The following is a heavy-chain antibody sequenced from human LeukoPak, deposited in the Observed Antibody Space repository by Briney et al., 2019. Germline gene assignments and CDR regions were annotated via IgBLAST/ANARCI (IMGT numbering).Heavy chain of an antibody. CDR2: VSASGTT. CDR1: GGSVSSGFYY. J-gene: IGHJ6*03. D-gene: IGHD4-11*01. CDR3: ARLQYFDMDV. V-gene: IGHV4-61*02. Sequence: PSETLSLXCTVSGGSVSSGFYYWTWLRQPAGKGLEWVVRVSASGTTYYNPSIKRRIIISVDTSKNQFSLRLSSVTAADTAVYYCARLQYFDMDVWGKGTTVTVSS.